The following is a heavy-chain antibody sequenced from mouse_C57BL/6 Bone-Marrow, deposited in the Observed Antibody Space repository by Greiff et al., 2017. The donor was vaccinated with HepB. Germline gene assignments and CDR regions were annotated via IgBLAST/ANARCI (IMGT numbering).Heavy chain of an antibody. CDR3: ARGIYYGSSQGDPMDY. J-gene: IGHJ4*01. CDR1: GYTFTDYY. V-gene: IGHV1-19*01. D-gene: IGHD1-1*01. Sequence: VQLKESGPVLVKPGASVKMSCKASGYTFTDYYMNWVKQSHGKSLEWIGVINPYNGGTSYNQKFKGKATLTVDKSSSTAYMELNSLTSEDSAVYYCARGIYYGSSQGDPMDYWGQGTSVTVSS. CDR2: INPYNGGT.